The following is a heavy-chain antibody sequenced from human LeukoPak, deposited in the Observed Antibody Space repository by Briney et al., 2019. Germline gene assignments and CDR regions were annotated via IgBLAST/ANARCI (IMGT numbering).Heavy chain of an antibody. CDR1: GFTFSRSW. D-gene: IGHD6-25*01. CDR2: INQDGSVK. CDR3: ARDHGFSAFDI. J-gene: IGHJ3*02. Sequence: GGSLRLSCAASGFTFSRSWMTWVRQAPGKGLEFVANINQDGSVKNYVDFVRGRFTISRGNAKNSLYLQMNSLRAEDTAVYYCARDHGFSAFDIWGQGTMVTASS. V-gene: IGHV3-7*01.